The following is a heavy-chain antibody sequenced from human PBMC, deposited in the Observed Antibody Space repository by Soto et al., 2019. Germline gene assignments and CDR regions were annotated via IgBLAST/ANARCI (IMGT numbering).Heavy chain of an antibody. CDR2: VSPPFRTS. D-gene: IGHD3-10*01. CDR3: ASVLYYVAGSYSPYGMDV. V-gene: IGHV1-69*01. CDR1: GVSFNNNG. J-gene: IGHJ6*02. Sequence: QVQLVQSGAEVKKPGSSVKVSCKTSGVSFNNNGIGLVRQAPGHGLEWMGGVSPPFRTSNYARKFQGRISITADASTGTVNMELSSLTSEDTAQYYCASVLYYVAGSYSPYGMDVWGQGNTVTVSS.